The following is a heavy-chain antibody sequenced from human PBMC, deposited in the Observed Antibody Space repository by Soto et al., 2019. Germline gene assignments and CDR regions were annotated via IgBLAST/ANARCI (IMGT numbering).Heavy chain of an antibody. J-gene: IGHJ4*02. Sequence: GSLRLSGVASGFRFSSYAMTGVRQAPGKGLEWVSVISGSDGSTYYAHSVKGRFTISRDNSKNTLYLQMNSLRAEDTAVYYCAKDRERDAWYEDYWGQGTLVTVSS. CDR3: AKDRERDAWYEDY. V-gene: IGHV3-23*01. D-gene: IGHD6-13*01. CDR2: ISGSDGST. CDR1: GFRFSSYA.